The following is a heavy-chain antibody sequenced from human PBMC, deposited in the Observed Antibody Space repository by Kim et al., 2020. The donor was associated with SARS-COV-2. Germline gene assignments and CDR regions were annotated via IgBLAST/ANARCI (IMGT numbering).Heavy chain of an antibody. Sequence: VKGGFTIARDNAKNSLYLQMNSLRAEDTAVYYCARVKCQIAAAEGHYFDYWGQGTLVTVSS. V-gene: IGHV3-11*01. J-gene: IGHJ4*02. CDR3: ARVKCQIAAAEGHYFDY. D-gene: IGHD6-13*01.